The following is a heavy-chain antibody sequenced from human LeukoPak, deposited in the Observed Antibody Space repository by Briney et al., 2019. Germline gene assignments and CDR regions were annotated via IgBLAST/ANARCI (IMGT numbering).Heavy chain of an antibody. CDR1: GFRFSNYA. CDR2: IISSSGST. D-gene: IGHD5-12*01. CDR3: AKGGYDYVEIGYFDF. V-gene: IGHV3-23*01. Sequence: GGSLRLSCAASGFRFSNYAMSWVRQAPGKGLEWVSVIISSSGSTFYADSVKGRFTISRVNSKNTLYLQMNSLRDEDTAVYYCAKGGYDYVEIGYFDFWGQGTLVTVSS. J-gene: IGHJ4*02.